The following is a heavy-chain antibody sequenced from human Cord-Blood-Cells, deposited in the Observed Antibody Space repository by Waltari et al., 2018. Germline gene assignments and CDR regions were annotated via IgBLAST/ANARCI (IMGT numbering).Heavy chain of an antibody. CDR2: IYYSGST. CDR3: ARDDGSRDFQH. J-gene: IGHJ1*01. Sequence: QVQLQESGPGLVKPSETLSLTCTVSGGSISSYYCSWIRQPPGKGLEWIGYIYYSGSTNYNPSLKSRVTISVDTSKNQFSLKLSSVTAADTAVYYCARDDGSRDFQHWGQGTLVTVSS. V-gene: IGHV4-59*01. CDR1: GGSISSYY. D-gene: IGHD3-10*01.